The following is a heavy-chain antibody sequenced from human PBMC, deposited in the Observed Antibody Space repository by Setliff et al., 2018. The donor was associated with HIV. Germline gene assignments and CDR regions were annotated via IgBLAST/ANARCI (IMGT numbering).Heavy chain of an antibody. J-gene: IGHJ4*02. CDR2: ITSSTYI. D-gene: IGHD3-3*01. V-gene: IGHV3-21*04. CDR3: ARLSKYYDFWTPDS. Sequence: GGSLRLSCAASGFTFSSYSMNWVRQAPGKGLEWVSSITSSTYIYYADAVKGRFTISRDNAKNSLYLQMNSLRAPDTAMYYCARLSKYYDFWTPDSWGQGTLVTVSS. CDR1: GFTFSSYS.